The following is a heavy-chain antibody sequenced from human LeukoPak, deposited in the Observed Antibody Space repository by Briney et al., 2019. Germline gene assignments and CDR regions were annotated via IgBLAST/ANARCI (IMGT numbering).Heavy chain of an antibody. J-gene: IGHJ6*03. Sequence: SETLFLTCTVSGGSIINYYWSWIRQSAGKGLEWVGHIYITGSTNYNPSLKSRLTMSVDTSKNQFSLKLRSVTAADTAVYYCARLKFYDSTGYNPGYYMDVWGKGITVTVSS. CDR3: ARLKFYDSTGYNPGYYMDV. D-gene: IGHD3-22*01. V-gene: IGHV4-4*07. CDR1: GGSIINYY. CDR2: IYITGST.